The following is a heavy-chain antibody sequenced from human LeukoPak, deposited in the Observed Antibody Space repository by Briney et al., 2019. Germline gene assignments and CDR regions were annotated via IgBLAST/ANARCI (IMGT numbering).Heavy chain of an antibody. CDR3: AREYCSGGSCYSGNYYYGMDV. J-gene: IGHJ6*02. V-gene: IGHV1-69*04. Sequence: SVKVSCKASGGTFSSYAISWVRQAPRQGLEWMGRIIPILGIANYAQKFQGRVTITADKSTSKAYMELSSLRSEDTAVYYCAREYCSGGSCYSGNYYYGMDVWGQGTTVTVSS. CDR2: IIPILGIA. D-gene: IGHD2-15*01. CDR1: GGTFSSYA.